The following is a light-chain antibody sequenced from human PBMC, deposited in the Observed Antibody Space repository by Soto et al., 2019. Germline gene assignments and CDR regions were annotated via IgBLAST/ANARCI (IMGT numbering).Light chain of an antibody. Sequence: QSVLTQPPSASGSPGQSVTISCTGTSRDVGGYDYVSWYQQHPGKAPKLMIYEVSRRPSGVPDRFSGSKSGNTASLTVSGLQAEDEADYYCSSYAGSSTYVFXTGTKLTVL. CDR1: SRDVGGYDY. J-gene: IGLJ1*01. CDR2: EVS. CDR3: SSYAGSSTYV. V-gene: IGLV2-8*01.